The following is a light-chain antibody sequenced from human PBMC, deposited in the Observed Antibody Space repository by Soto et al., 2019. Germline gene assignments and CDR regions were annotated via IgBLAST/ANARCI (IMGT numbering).Light chain of an antibody. Sequence: EIVLTQSPATLSLSPGERATLSCRASQSVSSFLAWSQQKPGQPPRLLIYDASNRATGIPGRFSGSGSGTDFTLTISSLEPEDFAAYYCQQRGNWPPTFGPGTKVDI. V-gene: IGKV3-11*01. CDR3: QQRGNWPPT. CDR2: DAS. J-gene: IGKJ3*01. CDR1: QSVSSF.